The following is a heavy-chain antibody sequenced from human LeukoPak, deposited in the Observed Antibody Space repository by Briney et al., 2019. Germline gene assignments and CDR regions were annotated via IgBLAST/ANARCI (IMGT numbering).Heavy chain of an antibody. J-gene: IGHJ6*03. CDR1: GYTFTGYY. D-gene: IGHD2-15*01. Sequence: ASVNVSCKASGYTFTGYYMHWVRQAPGQGLEWMGWINPNSGGTNYAQKFQGRVTMTRDTSISTAYMELRSLRSDDTAVYYCARSSWVGETYYYYYMDVWGKGTTVTVSS. V-gene: IGHV1-2*02. CDR3: ARSSWVGETYYYYYMDV. CDR2: INPNSGGT.